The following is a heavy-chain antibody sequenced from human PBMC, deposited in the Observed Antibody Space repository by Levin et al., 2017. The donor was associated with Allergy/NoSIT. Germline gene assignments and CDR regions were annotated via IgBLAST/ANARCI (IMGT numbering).Heavy chain of an antibody. CDR2: IWYDGSNK. CDR3: ARDLNVLLWFGELRGHYYYYGMDV. J-gene: IGHJ6*02. CDR1: GFTFSSYG. D-gene: IGHD3-10*01. Sequence: GGSLRLSCAASGFTFSSYGMHWVRQAPGKGLEWVAVIWYDGSNKYYADSVKGRFTISRDNSKNTLYLQMNSLRAEDTAVYYCARDLNVLLWFGELRGHYYYYGMDVWGQGTTVTVSS. V-gene: IGHV3-33*01.